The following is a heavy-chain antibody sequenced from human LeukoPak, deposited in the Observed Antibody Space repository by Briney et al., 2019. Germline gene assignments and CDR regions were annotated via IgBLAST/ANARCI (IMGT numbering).Heavy chain of an antibody. CDR2: ISGSGGST. V-gene: IGHV3-23*01. J-gene: IGHJ6*03. CDR3: TTSYYYDSSGYSYYMDV. CDR1: GFTFSSYA. D-gene: IGHD3-22*01. Sequence: GGSLRLSCAASGFTFSSYAMSWVRQAPGKGLEWVSAISGSGGSTYYADSVKGRLTISRDNSKNTLYLQMNSLKTEDTAVYYCTTSYYYDSSGYSYYMDVWGKGTTVTVSS.